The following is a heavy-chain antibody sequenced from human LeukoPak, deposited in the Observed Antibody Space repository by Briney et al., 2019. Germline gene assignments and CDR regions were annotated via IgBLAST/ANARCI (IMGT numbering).Heavy chain of an antibody. V-gene: IGHV1-8*01. CDR1: GYTFTSYD. D-gene: IGHD2-8*01. Sequence: ASVKVSCTASGYTFTSYDISWVRQATGQGLEWMGWMNPNSGNTGYAQKFQGRVTMTRNTSISTAYMELSSLRSEDTAVYYCARSLILYYSEKHYYYYGMDVWGQGTTVTVSS. CDR3: ARSLILYYSEKHYYYYGMDV. J-gene: IGHJ6*02. CDR2: MNPNSGNT.